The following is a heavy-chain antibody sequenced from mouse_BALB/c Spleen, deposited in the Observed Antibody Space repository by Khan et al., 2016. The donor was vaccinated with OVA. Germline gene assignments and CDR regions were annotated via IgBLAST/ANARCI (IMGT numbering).Heavy chain of an antibody. CDR1: GYTFTDYY. Sequence: QVQLQQSRTELARPGASVKLSCNASGYTFTDYYINWVKQRTGQGLEWIGEIYPGSGNTYYNEKFKGKATLTADKSSSTAYMQLSRLTSEDSAVYFCARMDTTSLDCWGQGTTLTLSS. V-gene: IGHV1-77*01. D-gene: IGHD2-3*01. CDR3: ARMDTTSLDC. CDR2: IYPGSGNT. J-gene: IGHJ2*01.